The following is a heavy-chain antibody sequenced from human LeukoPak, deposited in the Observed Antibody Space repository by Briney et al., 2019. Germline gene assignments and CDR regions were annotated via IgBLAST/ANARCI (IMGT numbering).Heavy chain of an antibody. D-gene: IGHD4-23*01. CDR3: ARIPDYGGNSGHAFDI. Sequence: GGSLRLSCAASGFTFSTYAMHWVRQAPDKGLEWVAVISYDGSNKYYADSVKGRFTISRDNSKNTLYLQMNSLRAEDTAVYYCARIPDYGGNSGHAFDIWGQGTMVTVSS. J-gene: IGHJ3*02. V-gene: IGHV3-30*04. CDR1: GFTFSTYA. CDR2: ISYDGSNK.